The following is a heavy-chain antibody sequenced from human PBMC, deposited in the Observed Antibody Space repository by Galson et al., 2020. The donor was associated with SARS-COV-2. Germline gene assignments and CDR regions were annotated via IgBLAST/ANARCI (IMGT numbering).Heavy chain of an antibody. V-gene: IGHV5-51*01. CDR3: ARHMGSVAARREHSYYGMDV. D-gene: IGHD6-6*01. J-gene: IGHJ6*02. Sequence: KLGESLKISCKGSGYSFTSYWIGWVRQMPGKGLEWMGIIYPGDSDTRYSPSFQGQVTISADKSISTAYLQWSSLKASDTAMYYCARHMGSVAARREHSYYGMDVWGQGTTVTVSS. CDR2: IYPGDSDT. CDR1: GYSFTSYW.